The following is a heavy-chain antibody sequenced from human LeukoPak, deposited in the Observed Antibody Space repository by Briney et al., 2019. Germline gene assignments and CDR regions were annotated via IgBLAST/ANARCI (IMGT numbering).Heavy chain of an antibody. CDR2: ISEYNGDT. J-gene: IGHJ5*02. D-gene: IGHD3-10*01. CDR1: GYTFTAFG. Sequence: ASVKVSCKASGYTFTAFGISWVRQAPGQGLEWMGWISEYNGDTNYAQKFQGRVTMTTDTSTSTAYMELRSLRSDDTAMYYCARERQGTGRFDPWGQGTLVTVSS. V-gene: IGHV1-18*01. CDR3: ARERQGTGRFDP.